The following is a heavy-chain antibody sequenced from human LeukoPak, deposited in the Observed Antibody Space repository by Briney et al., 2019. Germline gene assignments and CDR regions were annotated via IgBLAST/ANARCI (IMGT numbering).Heavy chain of an antibody. CDR2: INPNSGGT. V-gene: IGHV1-2*02. CDR1: GYTFTCYY. Sequence: GASVKVSCKASGYTFTCYYMHWVRQAPGQGLEWMGWINPNSGGTNYAQKFQGRVTMTRDTSIGTAYMELYSLRSDDTAVYYCARVEGDSGYELIDYWGQGTLVTVSS. D-gene: IGHD5-12*01. J-gene: IGHJ4*02. CDR3: ARVEGDSGYELIDY.